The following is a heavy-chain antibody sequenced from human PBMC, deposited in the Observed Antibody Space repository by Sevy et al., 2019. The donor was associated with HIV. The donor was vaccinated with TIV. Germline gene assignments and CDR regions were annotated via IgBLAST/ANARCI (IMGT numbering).Heavy chain of an antibody. D-gene: IGHD6-19*01. V-gene: IGHV4-59*01. CDR2: IYYSGST. CDR1: GGSISSYY. Sequence: SETLSLTCTVSGGSISSYYWSWIRQPPGKGLEWIGYIYYSGSTNYNPSLKSRVTISVETSKNQFSLKLSSVTAADTAVYYCARVGIAVAGTMAPYYYYYYMDVWGKGTTVTVSS. J-gene: IGHJ6*03. CDR3: ARVGIAVAGTMAPYYYYYYMDV.